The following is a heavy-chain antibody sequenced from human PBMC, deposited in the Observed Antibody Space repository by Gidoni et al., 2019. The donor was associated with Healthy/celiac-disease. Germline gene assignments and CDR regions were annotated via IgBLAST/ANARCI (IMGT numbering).Heavy chain of an antibody. CDR1: GFTVRSNY. CDR3: ATSIAAAGYYYYYYMDV. J-gene: IGHJ6*03. D-gene: IGHD6-13*01. Sequence: EVQLVETGGGWIQPGGSLRLSCAASGFTVRSNYMSWVRQAPGKGLEWVSVIYSGGSTYYADSVKGRFTISRDNSKNTLYLQMNSLRAEDTAVYYCATSIAAAGYYYYYYMDVWGKGTTVTVSS. CDR2: IYSGGST. V-gene: IGHV3-53*02.